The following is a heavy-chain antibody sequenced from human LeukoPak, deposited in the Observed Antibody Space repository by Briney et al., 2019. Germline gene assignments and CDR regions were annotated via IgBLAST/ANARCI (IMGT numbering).Heavy chain of an antibody. J-gene: IGHJ4*02. CDR3: AGGTGFIIKD. CDR2: IKQDGSEK. Sequence: AGGSLRLSCAASGFTFSLYWMNWVRRAPGKGLEWVANIKQDGSEKNYVDSVKGRFTISRDNAKNSLYLQMNNLRVEDTAMYYCAGGTGFIIKDWGQGTQVTVSS. CDR1: GFTFSLYW. V-gene: IGHV3-7*03. D-gene: IGHD3-9*01.